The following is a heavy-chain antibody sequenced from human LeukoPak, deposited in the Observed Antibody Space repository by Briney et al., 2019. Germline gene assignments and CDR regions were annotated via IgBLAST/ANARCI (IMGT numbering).Heavy chain of an antibody. D-gene: IGHD5-18*01. V-gene: IGHV3-23*01. CDR2: ISGSGGST. CDR1: GVTFSSYA. Sequence: GGSLRLSCAASGVTFSSYAMSWVRQAPGKGLEWVSAISGSGGSTYYADSVKGRFTISRDNSKNTLYLQMNSLRAEDTAVYYCAKHGPPIYSYGSSFYYFDYWGQGTLVTVSS. J-gene: IGHJ4*02. CDR3: AKHGPPIYSYGSSFYYFDY.